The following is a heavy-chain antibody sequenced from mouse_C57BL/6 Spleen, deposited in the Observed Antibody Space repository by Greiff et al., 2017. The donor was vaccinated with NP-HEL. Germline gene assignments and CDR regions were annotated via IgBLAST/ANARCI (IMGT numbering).Heavy chain of an antibody. Sequence: VKLVESGAELVKPGASVKISCKASGYAFSSYWMNWVKQRPGKGLEWIGQIYPGDGDTNYNGKFKGKATLTADKSSSTAYMQLSSLTSEDSAVYFCARSGDSNPWFAYWGQGTLVTVSA. CDR2: IYPGDGDT. CDR3: ARSGDSNPWFAY. J-gene: IGHJ3*01. V-gene: IGHV1-80*01. CDR1: GYAFSSYW. D-gene: IGHD2-5*01.